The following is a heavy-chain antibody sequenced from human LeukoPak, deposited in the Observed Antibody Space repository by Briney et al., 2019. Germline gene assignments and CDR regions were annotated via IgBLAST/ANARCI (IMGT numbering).Heavy chain of an antibody. V-gene: IGHV3-53*01. J-gene: IGHJ4*02. CDR3: ARDSSGQKNFDY. Sequence: GGSLRLSCAASGFTFSSYAMSWVRQAPGKGLEWVSVIYSGGSTYYADSVKGRFTISRDNSKNTLYLQMNSLRAEDTAVYYCARDSSGQKNFDYWGQGTLVTVSS. CDR2: IYSGGST. D-gene: IGHD3-22*01. CDR1: GFTFSSYA.